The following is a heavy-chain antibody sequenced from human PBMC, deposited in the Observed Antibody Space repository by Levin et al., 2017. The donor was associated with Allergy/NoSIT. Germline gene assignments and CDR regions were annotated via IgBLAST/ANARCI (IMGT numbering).Heavy chain of an antibody. Sequence: SCSASGFTFSSYAMHWVRQAPGKGLEYVSAISSNGGSTYYADSVKGRFTISRDNSKNTLYLQMSSLRAEDTAVYYCVKDTALVVVAATPAFDIWGQGTMVTVSS. D-gene: IGHD2-15*01. CDR2: ISSNGGST. V-gene: IGHV3-64D*06. CDR3: VKDTALVVVAATPAFDI. J-gene: IGHJ3*02. CDR1: GFTFSSYA.